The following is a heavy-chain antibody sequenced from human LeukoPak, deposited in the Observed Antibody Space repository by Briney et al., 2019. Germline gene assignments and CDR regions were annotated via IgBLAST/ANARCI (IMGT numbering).Heavy chain of an antibody. D-gene: IGHD5-12*01. CDR2: MNPNSGNT. CDR3: ATGSYVQTTNSGYITNKYYYYYGMDV. J-gene: IGHJ6*02. V-gene: IGHV1-8*01. CDR1: GYTFTSYD. Sequence: VASVKVSCKASGYTFTSYDINWVRQAAGQGLEWMGWMNPNSGNTGYAQKFQGRVTMTRNTSISTAYMELSSLRSEDTAVYYCATGSYVQTTNSGYITNKYYYYYGMDVWGQGTTVTVSS.